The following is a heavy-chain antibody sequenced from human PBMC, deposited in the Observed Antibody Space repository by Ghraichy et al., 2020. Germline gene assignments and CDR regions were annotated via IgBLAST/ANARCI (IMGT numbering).Heavy chain of an antibody. Sequence: GGSLRLSCAASGFTFSSYSMNWVRQAPGKGLEWVSSISSSSYIYYADSVKGRFTISRDNAKNSLYLQMNSLRAEDTAVYYCARDTSELYDFWSGYYVDPWGQGTLVTVSS. CDR1: GFTFSSYS. V-gene: IGHV3-21*01. CDR3: ARDTSELYDFWSGYYVDP. J-gene: IGHJ5*02. D-gene: IGHD3-3*01. CDR2: ISSSSYI.